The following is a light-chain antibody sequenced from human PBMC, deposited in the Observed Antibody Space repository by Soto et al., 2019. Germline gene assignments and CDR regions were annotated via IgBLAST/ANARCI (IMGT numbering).Light chain of an antibody. CDR3: CSYAGSSTYVV. J-gene: IGLJ2*01. Sequence: QYALTQPASVSGSPGQSITISCTGTSSDVGSYNLVSWYQQHPGKAPKLMIYEGSKRPSGVSNRFSGSKSGNTASLPISGLQAEDEADYYCCSYAGSSTYVVFGGGTKLTVL. V-gene: IGLV2-23*01. CDR2: EGS. CDR1: SSDVGSYNL.